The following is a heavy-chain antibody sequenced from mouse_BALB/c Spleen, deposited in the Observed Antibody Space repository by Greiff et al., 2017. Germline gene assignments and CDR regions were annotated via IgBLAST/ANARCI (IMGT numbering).Heavy chain of an antibody. D-gene: IGHD2-1*01. Sequence: DVKLVESGGGLVQPGGSRKLSCAASGFTFSSFGMHWVRQAPEKGLEWVAYISSGSSTIYYADTVKGRFTISRDNPKNTLFLQMTSLRSEDTAMYYCARDYYPLNFDYWGQGTTLTVSS. V-gene: IGHV5-17*02. J-gene: IGHJ2*01. CDR2: ISSGSSTI. CDR1: GFTFSSFG. CDR3: ARDYYPLNFDY.